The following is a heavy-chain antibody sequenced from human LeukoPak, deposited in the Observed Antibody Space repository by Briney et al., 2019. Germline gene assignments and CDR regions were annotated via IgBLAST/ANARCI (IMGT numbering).Heavy chain of an antibody. CDR3: ARDDFWSGYSDY. D-gene: IGHD3-3*01. Sequence: SETLSLTCTVSGGSISSSSYYWGWIRQPPGKGLEWIGSIYYSGSTYYNPSLKSRVTISVDTSKNQFSLKLSSVTAADTAVYYCARDDFWSGYSDYWGQGTLVTVSS. J-gene: IGHJ4*02. CDR1: GGSISSSSYY. V-gene: IGHV4-39*07. CDR2: IYYSGST.